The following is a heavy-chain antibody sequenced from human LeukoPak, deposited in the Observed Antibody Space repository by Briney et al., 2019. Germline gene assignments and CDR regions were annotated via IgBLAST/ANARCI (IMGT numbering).Heavy chain of an antibody. Sequence: ASVKVSCKASGYTFTSYGISWVRQAPGQGLEWMGWISAYNGNTNYAQKFQGRVTITADESTSTAYMELSSLRSEDTAVYYCARVGRYCSSTSCYTAYFDYWGQGTLVTVSS. CDR2: ISAYNGNT. D-gene: IGHD2-2*02. J-gene: IGHJ4*02. CDR1: GYTFTSYG. CDR3: ARVGRYCSSTSCYTAYFDY. V-gene: IGHV1-18*01.